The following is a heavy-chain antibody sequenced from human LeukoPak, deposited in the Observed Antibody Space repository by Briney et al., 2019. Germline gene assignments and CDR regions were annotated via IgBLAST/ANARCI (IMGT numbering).Heavy chain of an antibody. CDR1: GGSISSYY. J-gene: IGHJ4*02. CDR3: ARGVGGLRVRYFDY. Sequence: SETLSLTCTVSGGSISSYYWSWIRQPPGKGLEWIGYIYYSGSTNYNPSLKSRVTISVDTSKNQFSLKLSSVTAADTAVYYCARGVGGLRVRYFDYWGQGTLVSVSS. D-gene: IGHD3-16*01. CDR2: IYYSGST. V-gene: IGHV4-59*01.